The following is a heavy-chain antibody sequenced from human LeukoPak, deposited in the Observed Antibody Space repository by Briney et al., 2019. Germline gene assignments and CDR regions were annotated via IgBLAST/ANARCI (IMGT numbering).Heavy chain of an antibody. V-gene: IGHV4-59*08. Sequence: PSETLSLTCTVSGGSISSYYWSWIRQPPGKGLEWIGYIYYSGSTNYNPSLKSRVTISVDTSKNQFSLKLSSVTAADTAVYYCARRKYSYGPSTYAFDIWGQGTMVTVSS. CDR1: GGSISSYY. J-gene: IGHJ3*02. D-gene: IGHD5-18*01. CDR2: IYYSGST. CDR3: ARRKYSYGPSTYAFDI.